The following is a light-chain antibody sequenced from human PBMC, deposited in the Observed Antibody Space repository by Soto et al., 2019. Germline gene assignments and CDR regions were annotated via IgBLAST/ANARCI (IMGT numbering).Light chain of an antibody. CDR1: QSVSSN. J-gene: IGKJ3*01. CDR2: GAS. Sequence: EIVMTQSPATLSVSPGERATLSGRASQSVSSNLAWYQQKPGQAPRLLIYGASTRATGIPARFSGSGSGTEFTLTISSLQSEDFAVYYCQQYNNWPPRTFGPGTKVDIK. V-gene: IGKV3-15*01. CDR3: QQYNNWPPRT.